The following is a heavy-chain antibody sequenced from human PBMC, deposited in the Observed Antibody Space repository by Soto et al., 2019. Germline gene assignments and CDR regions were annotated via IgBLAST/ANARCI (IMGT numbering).Heavy chain of an antibody. Sequence: EVQLLESGGGLVQPGGSLRLSCAASGFTFSSYAMSWVRQAPGKGLEWVSAISGSGGSTYYADSVKGRFTISRDNSKNTLYLQMNSLRAEDTAVYYCAKGRSYHFWSGYLFDYWGQGTLVTVSS. J-gene: IGHJ4*02. CDR2: ISGSGGST. CDR3: AKGRSYHFWSGYLFDY. D-gene: IGHD3-3*01. CDR1: GFTFSSYA. V-gene: IGHV3-23*01.